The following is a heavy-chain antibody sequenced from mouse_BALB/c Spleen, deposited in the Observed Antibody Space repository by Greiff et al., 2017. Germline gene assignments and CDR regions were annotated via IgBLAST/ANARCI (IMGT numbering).Heavy chain of an antibody. D-gene: IGHD4-1*01. CDR3: ITGRYAMDY. Sequence: ESGAELVKPGASVKLSCKASGYTFTSYYMYWVKQRPGQGLEWIGEINPSNGGTNFNEKFKSKATLTVDKSSSTAYMQLSSLTSEDSAVYYCITGRYAMDYWGQGTSVTVSS. J-gene: IGHJ4*01. CDR2: INPSNGGT. V-gene: IGHV1S81*02. CDR1: GYTFTSYY.